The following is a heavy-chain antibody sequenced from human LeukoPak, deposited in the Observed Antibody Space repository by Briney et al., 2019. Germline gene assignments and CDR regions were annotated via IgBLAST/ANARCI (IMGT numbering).Heavy chain of an antibody. CDR2: IYYSGST. D-gene: IGHD3-22*01. CDR3: ARSCYDSSGYFY. J-gene: IGHJ4*02. CDR1: GGSISRYY. Sequence: SETLSLTSTVSGGSISRYYWSWIRQPPGDGLEWIGYIYYSGSTNYNPSLKSRVTISVDTSKNQFSLKLSSVTAADTAVYYCARSCYDSSGYFYRGQGTLVTVSS. V-gene: IGHV4-59*01.